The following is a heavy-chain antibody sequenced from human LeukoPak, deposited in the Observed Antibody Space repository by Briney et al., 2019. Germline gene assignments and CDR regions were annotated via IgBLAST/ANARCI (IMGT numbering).Heavy chain of an antibody. CDR2: ISYDGSNK. D-gene: IGHD6-13*01. CDR3: AKDLSPGEQQLVQNDAFDI. CDR1: GFTFSSYG. V-gene: IGHV3-30*18. Sequence: GGSLRLSCAASGFTFSSYGMHWVRQAPGKGLEWVAVISYDGSNKYYADSVKGRFTISRDNSKNTLYLQMNSLRAEGTAVYYCAKDLSPGEQQLVQNDAFDIWGQGTMVTVSS. J-gene: IGHJ3*02.